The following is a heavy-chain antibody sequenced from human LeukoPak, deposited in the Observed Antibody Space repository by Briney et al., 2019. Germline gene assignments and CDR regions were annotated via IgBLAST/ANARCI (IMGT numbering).Heavy chain of an antibody. Sequence: PGGSLRLSCVTSGFPFSTYSMNWVRQAPGKGLEWLSYITSTSDTIYYADSVKGRFTISRDNAKNTLYLQMNSLRAEDTAVYYCAKVPYGSGSYYNSWGQGTLVTVSS. V-gene: IGHV3-48*04. CDR2: ITSTSDTI. CDR3: AKVPYGSGSYYNS. J-gene: IGHJ5*02. CDR1: GFPFSTYS. D-gene: IGHD3-10*01.